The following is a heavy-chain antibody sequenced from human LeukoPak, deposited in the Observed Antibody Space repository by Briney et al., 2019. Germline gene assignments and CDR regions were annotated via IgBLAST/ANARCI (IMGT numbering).Heavy chain of an antibody. V-gene: IGHV3-64*01. CDR3: ARVSSGWYGY. D-gene: IGHD6-19*01. Sequence: PGGSLRLSCAASGFTFSSYGMHWVRQAPGKGLEYVSAISSNGGSTNYANSVKGRFTISRDNSKNTLYLQMGSLRTEDMAVYYCARVSSGWYGYWGQGTPVTVSS. CDR1: GFTFSSYG. J-gene: IGHJ1*01. CDR2: ISSNGGST.